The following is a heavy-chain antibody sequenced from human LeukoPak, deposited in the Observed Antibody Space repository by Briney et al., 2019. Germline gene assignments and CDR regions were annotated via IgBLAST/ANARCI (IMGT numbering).Heavy chain of an antibody. CDR3: ARDRPLDADDYYGFYYFDY. CDR2: INPNSGGT. Sequence: ASVKVSCMASGCTFTGYYMHWVRQAPGQGLEWMGWINPNSGGTNHAQKFQGRVTMTRDTSISTAYMELSRLRSDDTAVYYCARDRPLDADDYYGFYYFDYWGKGTLVTVSS. J-gene: IGHJ4*02. V-gene: IGHV1-2*02. CDR1: GCTFTGYY. D-gene: IGHD3-10*01.